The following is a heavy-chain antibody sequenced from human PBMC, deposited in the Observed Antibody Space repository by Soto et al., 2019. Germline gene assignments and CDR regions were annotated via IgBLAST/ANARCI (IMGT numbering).Heavy chain of an antibody. CDR1: GFTFSSYA. V-gene: IGHV3-30-3*01. Sequence: GGSLRLSCAASGFTFSSYAMHWVRQAPGKGLEWVAVISYDGSNKYYADSVKGRFTISRDNSKNTLYLQMNSLRAEDTAVYYCARGSITAKYYYYYYGMDVWGQGSTVTVSS. CDR3: ARGSITAKYYYYYYGMDV. D-gene: IGHD1-20*01. J-gene: IGHJ6*02. CDR2: ISYDGSNK.